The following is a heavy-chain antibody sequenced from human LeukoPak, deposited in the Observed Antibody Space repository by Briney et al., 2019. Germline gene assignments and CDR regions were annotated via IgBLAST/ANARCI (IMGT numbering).Heavy chain of an antibody. D-gene: IGHD6-13*01. CDR3: ARTRSSSWYPAWFDP. CDR1: GGSISSGDYY. J-gene: IGHJ5*02. Sequence: SETLSLTFTVSGGSISSGDYYWSWIRQPPGKGLEWIGYIYYSGSTYYNPSLKSRVTISVDTSKNQFSLKLSSVTAADTAVYYCARTRSSSWYPAWFDPWGQGTLVTVSS. V-gene: IGHV4-30-4*08. CDR2: IYYSGST.